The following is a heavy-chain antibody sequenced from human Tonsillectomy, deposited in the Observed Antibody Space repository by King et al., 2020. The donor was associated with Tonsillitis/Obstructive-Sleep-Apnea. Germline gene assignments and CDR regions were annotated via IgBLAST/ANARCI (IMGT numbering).Heavy chain of an antibody. J-gene: IGHJ4*01. CDR2: ITWNSGSI. CDR1: GLTFDDYA. Sequence: VQLVESGGGLAQPGRSLRLSCAASGLTFDDYAMHWVRQVPGKGLEWVSGITWNSGSIGYADSVKGRFTISRDNAKNSLYLQMNSLRAEDTTLYYCAKDRYSSSWYYFDYWGQGTLVTVSS. D-gene: IGHD6-13*01. CDR3: AKDRYSSSWYYFDY. V-gene: IGHV3-9*01.